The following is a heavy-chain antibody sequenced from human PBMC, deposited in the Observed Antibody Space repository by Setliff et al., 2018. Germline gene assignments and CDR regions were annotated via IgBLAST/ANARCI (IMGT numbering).Heavy chain of an antibody. CDR2: IYWNDEK. Sequence: SGPTLVNPTQTLTLTCTFSGFSLSTSLVGVGWIRQPPGKALEWLALIYWNDEKRYSPSLKSRLTITKDTSKNQVVLTMTDMDPVDTATYYCAHIAGGGNSPRHDYWGQGTLVTVSS. CDR3: AHIAGGGNSPRHDY. V-gene: IGHV2-5*01. CDR1: GFSLSTSLVG. J-gene: IGHJ4*02. D-gene: IGHD2-21*01.